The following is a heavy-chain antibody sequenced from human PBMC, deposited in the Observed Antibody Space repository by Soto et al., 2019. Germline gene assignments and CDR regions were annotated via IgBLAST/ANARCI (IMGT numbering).Heavy chain of an antibody. J-gene: IGHJ4*02. CDR1: GGSISSGGYS. D-gene: IGHD2-8*02. Sequence: LSLTCAVSGGSISSGGYSWSWIRQPPGKGLEWIGYIYHSGSTYYNPSLKSRVTISVDTSKNQFSLKLSSVTAADTAVYYCARDKITGLFDYWGQGTLVTVSS. CDR2: IYHSGST. CDR3: ARDKITGLFDY. V-gene: IGHV4-30-2*01.